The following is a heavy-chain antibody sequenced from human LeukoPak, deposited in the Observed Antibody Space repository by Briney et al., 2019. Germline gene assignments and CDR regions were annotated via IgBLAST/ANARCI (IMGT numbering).Heavy chain of an antibody. J-gene: IGHJ4*02. D-gene: IGHD3-22*01. Sequence: SETLSLTCTVSGGSIFSSNSYWGWIRQPPGKGLEWIGYLYYSGSTNYNPSLKSRVTISGDTSKNQFSLKLSSVTAADTAVYYCARAGSGYSFDYWGQGTLVTVSS. CDR3: ARAGSGYSFDY. CDR2: LYYSGST. V-gene: IGHV4-61*05. CDR1: GGSIFSSNSY.